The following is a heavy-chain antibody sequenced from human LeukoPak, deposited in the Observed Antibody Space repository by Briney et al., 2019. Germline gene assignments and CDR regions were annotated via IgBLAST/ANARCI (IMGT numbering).Heavy chain of an antibody. CDR3: AVLTGY. Sequence: TGGSLRLSCAPSGFTYSIFWMMWLPQAPGKGLEWVANIKQDGSEKYYVDSVKGRFTISRDNAKNSLYLQMNSLRAEDTAVYYCAVLTGYWGQGTLVTVSS. CDR2: IKQDGSEK. CDR1: GFTYSIFW. D-gene: IGHD3-16*01. V-gene: IGHV3-7*01. J-gene: IGHJ4*02.